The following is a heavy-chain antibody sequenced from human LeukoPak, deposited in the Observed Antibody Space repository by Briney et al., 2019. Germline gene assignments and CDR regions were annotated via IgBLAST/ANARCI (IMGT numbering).Heavy chain of an antibody. CDR1: GGSISSSSYY. CDR3: ASHRYSYDSSGPLG. J-gene: IGHJ4*02. CDR2: GYYTGST. V-gene: IGHV4-39*01. D-gene: IGHD3-22*01. Sequence: PSETLSLTCTVSGGSISSSSYYWGWIRQPPGKGLEWIGSGYYTGSTYYNPSLKSRVTISVDTSNNQFSLKLSSVTAADTAVYYCASHRYSYDSSGPLGWGQGTLVTVSS.